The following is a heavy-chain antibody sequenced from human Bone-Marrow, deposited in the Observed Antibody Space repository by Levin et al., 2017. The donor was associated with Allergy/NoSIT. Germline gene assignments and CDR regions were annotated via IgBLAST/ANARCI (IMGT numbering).Heavy chain of an antibody. D-gene: IGHD6-19*01. CDR2: VYPGDSDT. V-gene: IGHV5-51*01. J-gene: IGHJ4*02. CDR3: VRNPARQWLARPLDY. CDR1: GYSFTSYW. Sequence: PGESLKISCKGSGYSFTSYWIGWVRQVPGKGLEWVGIVYPGDSDTRYSPSFQGHVSVSADKSISTAYLQWSSLRASDTAMYYCVRNPARQWLARPLDYWGQGTLVTVSS.